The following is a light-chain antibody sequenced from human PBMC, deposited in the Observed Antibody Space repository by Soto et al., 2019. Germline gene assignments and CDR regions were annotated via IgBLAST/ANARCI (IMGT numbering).Light chain of an antibody. Sequence: QSVLTQPRSVSGSPGQSVTISCTGTTSDVGGYDFVSWYQQHPGKAPKLMIYDVTKRPSGVPDRFSGSRSGNTASLTISGLQAEDDDDYYCCSYAGTYTFYVFGTGTQLTVL. CDR1: TSDVGGYDF. V-gene: IGLV2-11*01. J-gene: IGLJ1*01. CDR3: CSYAGTYTFYV. CDR2: DVT.